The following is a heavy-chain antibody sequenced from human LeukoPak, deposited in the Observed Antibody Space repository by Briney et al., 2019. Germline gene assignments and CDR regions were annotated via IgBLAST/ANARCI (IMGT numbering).Heavy chain of an antibody. V-gene: IGHV3-30*18. Sequence: RGSLRLSCAASGFTFSNFGMHWVRQAPGKRLEWVAVISYDGKNEYYTDSVKGRFTISRDNAKNTVYLQMNSLKPEDTAVYYCAKQMAVDYFDYWGQGTLVTVSS. D-gene: IGHD5-24*01. J-gene: IGHJ4*02. CDR3: AKQMAVDYFDY. CDR2: ISYDGKNE. CDR1: GFTFSNFG.